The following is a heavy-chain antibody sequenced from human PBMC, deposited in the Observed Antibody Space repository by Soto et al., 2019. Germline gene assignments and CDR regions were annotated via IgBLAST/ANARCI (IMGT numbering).Heavy chain of an antibody. D-gene: IGHD3-10*01. CDR2: ISSSSSYT. V-gene: IGHV3-11*06. CDR3: ARDRTYGSGSYYNDY. Sequence: GGSLRLSCAASGFTFSDYYMSWIRQAPGKGLEWVSYISSSSSYTNYADSVKGRFTISRDNAKNSLYLQMNSLRAEDTAVYYCARDRTYGSGSYYNDYWGQGTLVTVSS. J-gene: IGHJ4*02. CDR1: GFTFSDYY.